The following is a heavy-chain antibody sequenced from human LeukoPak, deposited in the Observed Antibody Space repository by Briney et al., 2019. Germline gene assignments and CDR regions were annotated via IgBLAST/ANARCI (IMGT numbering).Heavy chain of an antibody. Sequence: SETLSLTCTVSGGSISSSSYYWGWIRQPPGKGLEWIGSIYYSGSTYYNPSLKSRVTISVDTSKNQFSLKLSSVTAADTAVYYCARVIRHLPYSSSLDGEPPRLGFDYWGQGTLVTVSS. J-gene: IGHJ4*02. D-gene: IGHD6-6*01. CDR1: GGSISSSSYY. V-gene: IGHV4-39*07. CDR2: IYYSGST. CDR3: ARVIRHLPYSSSLDGEPPRLGFDY.